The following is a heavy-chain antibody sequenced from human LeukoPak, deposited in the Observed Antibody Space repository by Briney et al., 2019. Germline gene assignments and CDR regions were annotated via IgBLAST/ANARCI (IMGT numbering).Heavy chain of an antibody. CDR1: GGSISSYY. D-gene: IGHD6-19*01. CDR3: VRGEYNSGWDLMLFDP. CDR2: IYYSGST. J-gene: IGHJ5*02. V-gene: IGHV4-59*01. Sequence: SETLSLTCTVSGGSISSYYWSWSRQPPGKGLEWVGYIYYSGSTNYNPSLKSRVTIPVDTSKNQIPLKPSSSTAADTAASYCVRGEYNSGWDLMLFDPWGQGSLVTVSS.